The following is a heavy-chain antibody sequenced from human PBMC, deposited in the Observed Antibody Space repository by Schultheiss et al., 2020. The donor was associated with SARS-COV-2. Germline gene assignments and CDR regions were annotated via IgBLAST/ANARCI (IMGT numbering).Heavy chain of an antibody. V-gene: IGHV4-4*07. CDR1: GGSMSSYY. CDR2: IYTSGST. J-gene: IGHJ4*02. Sequence: SQTLSLTCSVSGGSMSSYYWSWIRQPPGKGLEWIGRIYTSGSTNYNPSLKSRVTMSVDTSKNQFSLKLSSVTAADTAVYYCARLGIAAAGTGFDYWGQGTLVTVSS. D-gene: IGHD6-13*01. CDR3: ARLGIAAAGTGFDY.